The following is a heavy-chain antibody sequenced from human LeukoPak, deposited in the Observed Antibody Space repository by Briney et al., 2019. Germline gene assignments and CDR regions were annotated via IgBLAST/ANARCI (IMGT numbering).Heavy chain of an antibody. CDR2: IYYSGST. J-gene: IGHJ5*02. Sequence: SETLSLTCTVSGGSISSSSYYWGWIRQPPGTGLEWIGSIYYSGSTYYNPSLKSRVTISVDTSKNQFSLKLSSVTAADTAVYYCARGRQHLTPWFDPWGQGTLVTVSS. CDR1: GGSISSSSYY. D-gene: IGHD6-13*01. V-gene: IGHV4-39*07. CDR3: ARGRQHLTPWFDP.